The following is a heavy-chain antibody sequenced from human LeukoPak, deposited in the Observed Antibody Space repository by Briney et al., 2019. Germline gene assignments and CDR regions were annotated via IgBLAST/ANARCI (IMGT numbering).Heavy chain of an antibody. D-gene: IGHD3-22*01. CDR2: IYSGGST. Sequence: GGSLRLSCAASGFTFSSYGMHWVRQAPGKGLEWVSVIYSGGSTYYADSVKGRFTISRDNSKNTLYLQMNSLRAEDTAVYYCARNPRSSGYSNFDYWGQGTLVTVSS. J-gene: IGHJ4*02. CDR1: GFTFSSYG. V-gene: IGHV3-66*01. CDR3: ARNPRSSGYSNFDY.